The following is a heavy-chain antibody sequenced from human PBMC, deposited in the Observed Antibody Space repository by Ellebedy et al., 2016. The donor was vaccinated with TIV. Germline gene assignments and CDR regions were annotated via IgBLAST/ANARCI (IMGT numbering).Heavy chain of an antibody. D-gene: IGHD3-10*02. CDR3: AGIADVRFDP. CDR2: ISSRSSTI. J-gene: IGHJ5*02. V-gene: IGHV3-48*04. Sequence: PGGSLRLSCAASGFTLSSYSMNWVRQAPGKGLEGVAYISSRSSTIYYADSVKGRFTISRANAKNSLYLQMNSLRAEDTAVYYCAGIADVRFDPWGQGTLVSVSS. CDR1: GFTLSSYS.